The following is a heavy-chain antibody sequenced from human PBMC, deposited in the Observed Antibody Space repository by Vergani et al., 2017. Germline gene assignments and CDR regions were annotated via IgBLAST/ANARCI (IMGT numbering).Heavy chain of an antibody. J-gene: IGHJ3*01. D-gene: IGHD2-2*01. V-gene: IGHV3-48*01. CDR3: AREYSSTSGRAFDF. CDR1: GFDFSSYI. CDR2: VSTGTKSQ. Sequence: QLVESGGGWVQPGGSLRLSCVVSGFDFSSYIMNLVRQAPGKGLAWVSFVSTGTKSQSYAESVKGRFTISRDSAKNSLYLQMDSLRAEDTAVYYCAREYSSTSGRAFDFWGQGTKVTVSS.